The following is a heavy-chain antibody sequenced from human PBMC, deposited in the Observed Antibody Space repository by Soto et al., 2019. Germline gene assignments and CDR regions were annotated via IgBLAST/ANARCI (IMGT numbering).Heavy chain of an antibody. CDR1: VFTFSTYW. Sequence: VGSLRLSCVGSVFTFSTYWLSCVRHSPGKGLEWVGNIKEDGSDKNYVDSVKGRFTMSRDNAQNSLYLQMSSLRAEDTAVYYCAREILGDNALYHYWGQGTQVSLSS. D-gene: IGHD3-10*01. CDR2: IKEDGSDK. J-gene: IGHJ4*02. CDR3: AREILGDNALYHY. V-gene: IGHV3-7*03.